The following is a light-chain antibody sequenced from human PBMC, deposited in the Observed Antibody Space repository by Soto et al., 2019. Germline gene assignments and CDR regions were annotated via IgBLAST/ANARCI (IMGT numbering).Light chain of an antibody. Sequence: QSALTQPPSVSGSPGQSVTISCTGTSSDVSGYNRVSWYQQPPGKAPKLLIYDVSNRPSGGSTRFSGSKSGNTASLTISVFQAEDEADYYCTSYATCSAYVLGPGTEVTVL. CDR3: TSYATCSAYV. CDR1: SSDVSGYNR. V-gene: IGLV2-18*02. CDR2: DVS. J-gene: IGLJ1*01.